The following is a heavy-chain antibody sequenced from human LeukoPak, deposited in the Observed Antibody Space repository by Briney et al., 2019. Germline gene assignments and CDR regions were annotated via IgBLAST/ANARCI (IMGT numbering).Heavy chain of an antibody. CDR1: GYTFTSYG. Sequence: ASVKVSCKASGYTFTSYGISWVRQAPGQGLEWMGWISGYNGNTNYAQKLQGRVTMTTDTPTSTAFMELRSLTSDDTAVYYCATLSDYRGSRPFDIWGQGTMVTVSS. CDR3: ATLSDYRGSRPFDI. J-gene: IGHJ3*02. D-gene: IGHD4-23*01. CDR2: ISGYNGNT. V-gene: IGHV1-18*01.